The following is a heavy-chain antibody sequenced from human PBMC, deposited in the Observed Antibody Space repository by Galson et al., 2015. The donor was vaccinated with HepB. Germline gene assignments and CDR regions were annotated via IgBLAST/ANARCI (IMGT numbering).Heavy chain of an antibody. Sequence: PALVKPTQTLTLTCTFSGFSLSTSGMCVSWIRQPPGKALEWLALIDWDDDKYYSTSLKTRLTISKDTSKNQVVLTMTNMDPVDTATYYCARISASVGGYDYHYGMDVWGQGTTVTVSS. V-gene: IGHV2-70*01. CDR2: IDWDDDK. J-gene: IGHJ6*02. CDR3: ARISASVGGYDYHYGMDV. CDR1: GFSLSTSGMC. D-gene: IGHD5-12*01.